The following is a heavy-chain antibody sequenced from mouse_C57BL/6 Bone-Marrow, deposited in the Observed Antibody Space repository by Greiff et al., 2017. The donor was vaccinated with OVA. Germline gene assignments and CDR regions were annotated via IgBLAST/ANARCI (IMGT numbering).Heavy chain of an antibody. Sequence: VQLKESGPELVKPGASVKISCKASGYSFTDYNMNWVKQSNGKSLEWIGVINPNYGTTSYNQKFKGKATLTVDQSSSTAYMQLNSLTSEDSAVYYCAQTAQARAWFAYWGQGTLVTVSA. D-gene: IGHD3-2*02. CDR1: GYSFTDYN. V-gene: IGHV1-39*01. J-gene: IGHJ3*01. CDR2: INPNYGTT. CDR3: AQTAQARAWFAY.